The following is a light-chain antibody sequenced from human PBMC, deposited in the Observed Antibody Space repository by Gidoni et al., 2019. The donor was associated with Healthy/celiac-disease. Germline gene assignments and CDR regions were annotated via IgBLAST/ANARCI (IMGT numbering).Light chain of an antibody. J-gene: IGKJ4*01. V-gene: IGKV1-33*01. Sequence: DIQMTQSPSSLSASVGDRVTITCQASQDISNYLNWYQQKPGKAPKLLIYDASNLETGVPSSFSGSGSGTDFTFTISSLQPEDIATYSCQQYDNLPGTFGGGTKVEIK. CDR3: QQYDNLPGT. CDR1: QDISNY. CDR2: DAS.